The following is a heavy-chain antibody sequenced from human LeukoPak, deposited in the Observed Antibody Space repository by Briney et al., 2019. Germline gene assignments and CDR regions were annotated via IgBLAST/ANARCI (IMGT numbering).Heavy chain of an antibody. V-gene: IGHV3-21*01. J-gene: IGHJ4*02. Sequence: GGSLRLSCAASGFTFSSYSMNWVRQAPGKGLEWVSSISSSSSYIYYADSVKGRFTISRDNAKNSLYLQMNSLRAEDTAVYYCARVCSSGWSTLYYFDYWGQGTLVTVSS. CDR3: ARVCSSGWSTLYYFDY. CDR2: ISSSSSYI. CDR1: GFTFSSYS. D-gene: IGHD6-19*01.